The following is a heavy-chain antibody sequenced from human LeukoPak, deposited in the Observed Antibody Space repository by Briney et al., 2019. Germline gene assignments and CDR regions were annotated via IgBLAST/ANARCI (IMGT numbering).Heavy chain of an antibody. D-gene: IGHD3-10*01. CDR1: GFTFSSYA. CDR2: ISGSGGST. J-gene: IGHJ4*02. V-gene: IGHV3-23*01. Sequence: GGSLRLSCAASGFTFSSYAMSWVRQAPGKGLEWVSAISGSGGSTYYADSVKGRFTISRDNSKNTLYLQMNSLRAEDTAVYYCARRARTSGSYAKMLYDYWGQGTLVTVSS. CDR3: ARRARTSGSYAKMLYDY.